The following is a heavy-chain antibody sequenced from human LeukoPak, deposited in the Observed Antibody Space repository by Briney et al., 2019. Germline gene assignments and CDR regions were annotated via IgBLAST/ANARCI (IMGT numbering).Heavy chain of an antibody. CDR3: ARAGRDGYNMEGFGTDY. CDR1: GGTFSSYA. CDR2: IIPIFGTA. D-gene: IGHD5-24*01. J-gene: IGHJ4*02. Sequence: SVKVSCKASGGTFSSYAISWVRQAPGQGLEWMGGIIPIFGTANYAQKFQGRVTITADKSTSTAYMELSSLRSEDTAVYYCARAGRDGYNMEGFGTDYWGQGTLVTVSS. V-gene: IGHV1-69*06.